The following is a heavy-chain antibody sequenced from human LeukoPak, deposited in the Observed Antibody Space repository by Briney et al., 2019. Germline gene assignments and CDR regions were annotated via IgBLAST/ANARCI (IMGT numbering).Heavy chain of an antibody. CDR2: IYHSGST. J-gene: IGHJ4*02. CDR1: GFTFSSYGM. CDR3: ARGVYSSSWYYFDY. D-gene: IGHD6-13*01. V-gene: IGHV4-4*02. Sequence: GSLRLSCAASGFTFSSYGMSWVRQPPGKGLEWIGEIYHSGSTNYNPSLKSRVTISVDKSKNQFSLKLSSVTAADTAVYYCARGVYSSSWYYFDYWGQGTLVTVSS.